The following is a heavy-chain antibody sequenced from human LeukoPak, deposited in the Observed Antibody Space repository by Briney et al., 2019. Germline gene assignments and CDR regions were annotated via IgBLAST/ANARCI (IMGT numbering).Heavy chain of an antibody. Sequence: PSETLSLTCTVSGGSISSYYWSWIRQPPGKGLEWIVYIYYSGSTNYKPSLKSRVTISVDTSKNQFSLKLSSVTAADTAVYYCARGGYYGSGSDFRFDPWGQGTLVTVSS. CDR3: ARGGYYGSGSDFRFDP. D-gene: IGHD3-10*01. CDR1: GGSISSYY. V-gene: IGHV4-59*01. J-gene: IGHJ5*02. CDR2: IYYSGST.